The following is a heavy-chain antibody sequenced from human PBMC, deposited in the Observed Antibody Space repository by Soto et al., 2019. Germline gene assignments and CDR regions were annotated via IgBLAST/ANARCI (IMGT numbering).Heavy chain of an antibody. Sequence: GASVKVSCKASGYTFTGYYMHWVRQAPGQGLEWMGWINPNSGGTNYAQKFQGWVTMTRDTSISTAYMELSRLRSDDTAVYYCATSLTYYYDSSGSGAFDIWGQGTMVTV. CDR3: ATSLTYYYDSSGSGAFDI. J-gene: IGHJ3*02. CDR2: INPNSGGT. V-gene: IGHV1-2*04. CDR1: GYTFTGYY. D-gene: IGHD3-22*01.